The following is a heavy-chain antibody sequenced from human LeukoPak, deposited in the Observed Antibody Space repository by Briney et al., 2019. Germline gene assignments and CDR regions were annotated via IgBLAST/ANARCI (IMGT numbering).Heavy chain of an antibody. V-gene: IGHV1-18*01. D-gene: IGHD2-2*01. CDR2: ISAYNGNT. Sequence: ASVKVSCKASGYTFTSYAMNWVRQAPGQGLEWMGWISAYNGNTNYAQKLQGRVTMTTDTSTSTGYMELRSLRSDDTAVYYCARVKSEAIVVVPTRREVDWFDPWGQGTLVTVSS. J-gene: IGHJ5*02. CDR1: GYTFTSYA. CDR3: ARVKSEAIVVVPTRREVDWFDP.